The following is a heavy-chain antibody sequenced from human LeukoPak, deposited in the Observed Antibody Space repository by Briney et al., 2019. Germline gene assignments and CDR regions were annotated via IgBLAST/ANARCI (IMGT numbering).Heavy chain of an antibody. CDR2: IKQDGNEK. D-gene: IGHD1-26*01. Sequence: TGGSLRLSCAASGFTFSSYCMSWVRQAPGKGLEWVANIKQDGNEKYYVDSVKGRFTISRDNAKNSLYLQMNSLRAEDTAVYYCVRDHRGLYYTTENVVHDYWGQGTLVTVSS. J-gene: IGHJ4*02. CDR1: GFTFSSYC. V-gene: IGHV3-7*01. CDR3: VRDHRGLYYTTENVVHDY.